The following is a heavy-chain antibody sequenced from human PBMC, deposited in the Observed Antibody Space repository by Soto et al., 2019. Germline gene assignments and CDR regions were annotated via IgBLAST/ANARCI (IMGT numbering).Heavy chain of an antibody. Sequence: XSVKVSCKGSGYTFTSYGISWVRQAPGQGLEWMGWISAYNGNTNYAQKLQGRVTMTTDTATITAVLELRSLRPDDSAAYYCARSLRTYDSSGYSGCWGQGYLGTVSS. CDR3: ARSLRTYDSSGYSGC. D-gene: IGHD3-22*01. CDR1: GYTFTSYG. J-gene: IGHJ1*01. CDR2: ISAYNGNT. V-gene: IGHV1-18*04.